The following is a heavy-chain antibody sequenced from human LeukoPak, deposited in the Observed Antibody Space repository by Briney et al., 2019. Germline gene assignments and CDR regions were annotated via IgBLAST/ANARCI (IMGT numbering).Heavy chain of an antibody. CDR3: AKDLTGVNYCLDQ. J-gene: IGHJ4*02. Sequence: GGSLRLSCAASGFTVSSNYMSWVRQAPGKGLEWVSVIYSGGSTYYADSVKGRVTISRHNSKNTLYLQMNSLRAEDTAVYYCAKDLTGVNYCLDQWGQGTLATVSS. V-gene: IGHV3-53*04. CDR1: GFTVSSNY. D-gene: IGHD1-7*01. CDR2: IYSGGST.